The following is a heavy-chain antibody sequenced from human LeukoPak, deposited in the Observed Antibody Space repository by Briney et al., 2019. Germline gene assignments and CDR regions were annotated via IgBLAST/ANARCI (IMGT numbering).Heavy chain of an antibody. J-gene: IGHJ6*02. Sequence: GGSLRLSCAASGFTFDDYAMHWVRQAPGKGLEWVSGISWNSGSIVYADSVKGRFTISRDNAKNSLYLQMNSLRAEDTALYYCAKDIAAAGTLGAYGMDVWGQGTTVTVSS. CDR2: ISWNSGSI. D-gene: IGHD6-13*01. CDR3: AKDIAAAGTLGAYGMDV. CDR1: GFTFDDYA. V-gene: IGHV3-9*01.